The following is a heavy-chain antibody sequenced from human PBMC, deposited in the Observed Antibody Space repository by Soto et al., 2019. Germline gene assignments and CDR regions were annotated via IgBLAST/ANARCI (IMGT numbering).Heavy chain of an antibody. Sequence: ASVTVSRLASGCTFTSYRISRVRRPPGQGLECMGWISSYNGNTNYAQKIQGRVTMTTDTSTSTAYMELRSLRSDDTAVYYCARGGIAAAGTFPYYYYGMDVWGQGTTVTVSS. CDR2: ISSYNGNT. CDR1: GCTFTSYR. V-gene: IGHV1-18*01. CDR3: ARGGIAAAGTFPYYYYGMDV. D-gene: IGHD6-13*01. J-gene: IGHJ6*02.